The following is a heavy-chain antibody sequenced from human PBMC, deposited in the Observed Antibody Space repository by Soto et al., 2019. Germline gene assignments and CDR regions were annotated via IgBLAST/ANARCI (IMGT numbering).Heavy chain of an antibody. V-gene: IGHV3-33*01. D-gene: IGHD1-7*01. CDR3: ARGNWNYKDY. Sequence: QVQLVESGGGVVQPGRSLRLSCAASGFTFSSYGMHWVRQAPGKGMEWVAVIWYDGSNKYYADSVKGRFTISRDNSKNTMYLQMNSLRDEETAVYYCARGNWNYKDYWGQGTLVTVS. J-gene: IGHJ4*02. CDR1: GFTFSSYG. CDR2: IWYDGSNK.